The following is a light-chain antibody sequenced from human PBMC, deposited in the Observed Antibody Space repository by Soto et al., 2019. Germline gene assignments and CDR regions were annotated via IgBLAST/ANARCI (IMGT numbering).Light chain of an antibody. CDR1: QSVSSSY. Sequence: IGVSQSPCTLSLSTGERATLSCRASQSVSSSYLAWYQQKPGQAPRLLIYGASSRATGIPDRFSGSGSGTDFTLTISRLEPEDFAVYYCQQYGSSPWTFAQGTKVDIK. J-gene: IGKJ1*01. V-gene: IGKV3-20*01. CDR3: QQYGSSPWT. CDR2: GAS.